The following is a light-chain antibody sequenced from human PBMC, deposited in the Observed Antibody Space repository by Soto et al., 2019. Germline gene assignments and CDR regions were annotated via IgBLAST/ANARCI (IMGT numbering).Light chain of an antibody. Sequence: EIVLPPSRDTLSFSPEARATLSCRASQSVGSYLAWYQHKHGQAPRLLVSGISRRAPGIPDRLSGDGSATDFSLTTSRLEPEDYVVYYCHQYDGSPITFGQGTRLEIK. CDR3: HQYDGSPIT. V-gene: IGKV3-20*01. CDR2: GIS. J-gene: IGKJ5*01. CDR1: QSVGSY.